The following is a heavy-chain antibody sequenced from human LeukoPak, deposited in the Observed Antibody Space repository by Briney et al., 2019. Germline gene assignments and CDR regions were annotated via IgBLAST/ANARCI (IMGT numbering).Heavy chain of an antibody. D-gene: IGHD1-26*01. CDR3: ARQPYMLGAYYFDY. J-gene: IGHJ4*02. CDR1: GGSMSSYY. CDR2: IFYSGST. Sequence: RPSETLSLTCTVPGGSMSSYYWSWIRQPPGKGLEWIGYIFYSGSTNYNPSLKSRVTLSVDTSKNQFSLKLGSVTAADTAVYYCARQPYMLGAYYFDYWGQGTLVTVSS. V-gene: IGHV4-59*08.